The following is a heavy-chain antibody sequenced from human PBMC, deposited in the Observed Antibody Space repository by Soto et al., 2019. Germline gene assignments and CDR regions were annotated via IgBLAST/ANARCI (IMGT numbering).Heavy chain of an antibody. CDR2: ISYDGSKK. J-gene: IGHJ4*02. CDR3: ARYSGKYQGPIDY. V-gene: IGHV3-30*03. D-gene: IGHD1-26*01. Sequence: QVQLVESGGGVVQPGRSLRLSCAXSGFTFSHYGIHWVRQAPGKGLEWVAVISYDGSKKHYADSVKGRFTVSRDNSKNTLYLQMNSLRAEDTAVYFCARYSGKYQGPIDYWGQGTLVTVSS. CDR1: GFTFSHYG.